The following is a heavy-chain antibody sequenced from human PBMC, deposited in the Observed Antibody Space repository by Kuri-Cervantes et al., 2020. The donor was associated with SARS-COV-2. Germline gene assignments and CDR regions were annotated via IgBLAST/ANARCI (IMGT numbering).Heavy chain of an antibody. CDR1: GFTFNNYA. CDR2: ISGDGGST. CDR3: AKDRGHCGTSTCYWRGGRIDY. D-gene: IGHD2-2*01. V-gene: IGHV3-23*01. J-gene: IGHJ4*02. Sequence: GAALKISCAASGFTFNNYAMGWVRQAPGGGLEWVSGISGDGGSTYYANSVKGRFTISRDNSKNTLYLQMTSLRAEDTAVYYCAKDRGHCGTSTCYWRGGRIDYWGQGTLVTVSS.